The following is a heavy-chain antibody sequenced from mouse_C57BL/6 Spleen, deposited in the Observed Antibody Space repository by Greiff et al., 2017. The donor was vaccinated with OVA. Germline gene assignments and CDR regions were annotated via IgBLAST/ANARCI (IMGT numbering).Heavy chain of an antibody. V-gene: IGHV2-9-1*01. CDR1: GFSLTSYA. D-gene: IGHD1-1*01. Sequence: VQLQQSGPGLVAPSQSLSITCTVSGFSLTSYAISWVRQPPGKGLEWLGVIWTGGGTNYNSALKSRLSISKDNSKSQVFLKMNSLQTDDTARYYCARSTTVVAHYYAMDYWGQGTSVTVSS. CDR3: ARSTTVVAHYYAMDY. J-gene: IGHJ4*01. CDR2: IWTGGGT.